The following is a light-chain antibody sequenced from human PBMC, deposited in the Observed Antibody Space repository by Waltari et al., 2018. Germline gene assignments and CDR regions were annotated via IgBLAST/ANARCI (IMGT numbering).Light chain of an antibody. V-gene: IGLV2-14*03. CDR3: CSFTSSSTWV. CDR1: PTAIGGYNY. CDR2: DVS. J-gene: IGLJ3*02. Sequence: QTALALPPSVSRSPGQSITISCTGTPTAIGGYNYVSWYQQHPGQAPKLVIFDVSSRPSGISYRFSASKFGNTASLTISGLQPDDEADYYCCSFTSSSTWVFGGGTKLTVL.